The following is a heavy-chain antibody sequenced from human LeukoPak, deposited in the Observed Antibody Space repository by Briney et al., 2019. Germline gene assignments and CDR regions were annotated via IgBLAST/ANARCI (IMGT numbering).Heavy chain of an antibody. CDR1: GFTFSSYG. Sequence: PGRSLRLSCAASGFTFSSYGMHWVRQAPGKGLEWVAVIWYASTNNYYAASVHCRFTISRDNSKNTLYLQMNSLRAEDTAVYYCAAAGVYCSSTSCYLVYWGQGTLVTVSS. D-gene: IGHD2-2*01. J-gene: IGHJ4*02. V-gene: IGHV3-33*01. CDR3: AAAGVYCSSTSCYLVY. CDR2: IWYASTNN.